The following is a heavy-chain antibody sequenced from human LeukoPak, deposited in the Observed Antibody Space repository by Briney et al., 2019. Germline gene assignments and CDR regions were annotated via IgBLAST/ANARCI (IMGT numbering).Heavy chain of an antibody. CDR2: IIPILGIA. CDR3: ARLVEMATALIFDY. V-gene: IGHV1-69*04. J-gene: IGHJ4*02. Sequence: SVKVSCKASGCTFTSYAISWVRQAPGQGLEWMGRIIPILGIANYAQKFQGRVTITADKSTSTAYMELSSLRSEDTAVYYCARLVEMATALIFDYWGQGTLVTVSS. CDR1: GCTFTSYA. D-gene: IGHD5-24*01.